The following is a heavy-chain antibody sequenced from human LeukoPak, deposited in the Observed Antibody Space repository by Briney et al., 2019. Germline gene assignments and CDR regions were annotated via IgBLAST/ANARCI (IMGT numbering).Heavy chain of an antibody. D-gene: IGHD3-3*01. CDR2: IYPGDSDT. V-gene: IGHV5-51*01. CDR1: GYDFARKW. J-gene: IGHJ5*02. Sequence: GESLKISCRTSGYDFARKWIGWVRQMPGKGLEWMGFIYPGDSDTRYNPSFQSQVTISADKSISTTYLQWTSLKASDTAMYYCATNDYDFWSGYSTSNNWFGPWGQGTLVTVSS. CDR3: ATNDYDFWSGYSTSNNWFGP.